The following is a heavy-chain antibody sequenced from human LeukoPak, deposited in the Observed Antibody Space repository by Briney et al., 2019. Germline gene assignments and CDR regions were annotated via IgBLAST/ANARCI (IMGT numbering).Heavy chain of an antibody. J-gene: IGHJ4*02. CDR1: GFTFSTYW. Sequence: GGSLRLSCAASGFTFSTYWMHWVRQAPGKGLVWVSRISSDGSSTSYADSVKGRFTISRDNAENTLFLQMNSLRAEDTAVYYCARPFGAGTYAVDYWGQGTLVTVSS. D-gene: IGHD3-10*01. CDR2: ISSDGSST. V-gene: IGHV3-74*01. CDR3: ARPFGAGTYAVDY.